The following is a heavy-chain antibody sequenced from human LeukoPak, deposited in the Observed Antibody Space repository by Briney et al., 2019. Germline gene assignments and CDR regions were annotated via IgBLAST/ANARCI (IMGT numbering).Heavy chain of an antibody. CDR2: IWYDGSDK. D-gene: IGHD2-15*01. J-gene: IGHJ5*02. CDR1: GFTFSSYG. V-gene: IGHV3-33*01. CDR3: ARDVLVAASNWFDP. Sequence: GGSQRLSCAASGFTFSSYGMHWVRQAPGKGLEWVAVIWYDGSDKYYADSVKGRFTISRDNSKNTLYLQMNSLRTEDTAVYYCARDVLVAASNWFDPWGQGTLVTVSS.